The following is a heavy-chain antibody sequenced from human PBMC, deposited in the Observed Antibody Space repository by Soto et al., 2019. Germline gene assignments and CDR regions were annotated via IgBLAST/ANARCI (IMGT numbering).Heavy chain of an antibody. CDR1: GFTFSNYW. V-gene: IGHV3-74*02. CDR3: ARGDCVGGTCYSLAGSFYYYMDV. D-gene: IGHD2-15*01. CDR2: INSDGSVS. Sequence: EVQLVESGGGLVQPGGSLRLSCAASGFTFSNYWMYWVRQAPGKGLAWVSRINSDGSVSSYADSVKGRLTISRDNVMHTLYLQMDRLRAEDTAVYYCARGDCVGGTCYSLAGSFYYYMDVWGKGTTVTVFS. J-gene: IGHJ6*03.